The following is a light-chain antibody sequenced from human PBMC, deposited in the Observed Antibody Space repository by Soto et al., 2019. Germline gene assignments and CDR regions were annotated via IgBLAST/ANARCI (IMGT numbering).Light chain of an antibody. V-gene: IGKV3-15*01. CDR2: GAS. Sequence: EIVLTQSPGTLSVSPGDRVTLSCRASQSVDINLAWYQQRAGQAPRLLVYGASTKATDMPGRFSGRGSGTEFTLTISSLQSEDFAVYYCQQYNNWPTFGQGTRLEIK. J-gene: IGKJ5*01. CDR3: QQYNNWPT. CDR1: QSVDIN.